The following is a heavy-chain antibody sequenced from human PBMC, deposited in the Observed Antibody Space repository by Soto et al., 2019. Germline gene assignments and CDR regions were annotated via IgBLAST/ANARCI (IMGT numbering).Heavy chain of an antibody. D-gene: IGHD1-26*01. CDR2: IGGCKTDR. CDR3: GKDAVSYNRKWDGLAS. V-gene: IGHV3-23*01. Sequence: DVQLLESGGGLVQPGGSLTLSCAASRFIFSDYAMNWVRQAPGKVLEWVSSIGGCKTDRYYEDSVKGRFIISRDNSKNEISLQMNSLRDGDTAVYYCGKDAVSYNRKWDGLASWGQGPLVTVSS. CDR1: RFIFSDYA. J-gene: IGHJ5*01.